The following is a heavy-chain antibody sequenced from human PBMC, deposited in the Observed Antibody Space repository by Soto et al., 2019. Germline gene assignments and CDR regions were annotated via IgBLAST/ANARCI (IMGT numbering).Heavy chain of an antibody. D-gene: IGHD3-16*02. J-gene: IGHJ4*02. CDR3: ARKLTFGGVIVRAYFDY. Sequence: QVQLVQSGAEVKKPGSSVKVSCKASGGTFSSYAISWVRQAPGQGLEWMGGIIPIFGTANYAQKFQGRVTITADESTSXAYMELSSLRSEDTAVYYCARKLTFGGVIVRAYFDYWGQGTLVTVSS. V-gene: IGHV1-69*12. CDR1: GGTFSSYA. CDR2: IIPIFGTA.